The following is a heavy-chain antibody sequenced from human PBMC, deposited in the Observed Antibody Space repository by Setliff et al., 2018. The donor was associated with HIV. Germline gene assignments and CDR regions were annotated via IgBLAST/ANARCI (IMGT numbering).Heavy chain of an antibody. J-gene: IGHJ4*02. V-gene: IGHV3-23*01. CDR1: GFTFSSYA. D-gene: IGHD3-22*01. CDR3: AKPRHYDSSGYYHY. Sequence: LRLSCAASGFTFSSYAMSWVRQAPGKGLEWVSAISGSGGSTYYADSVKGRFTISRDNSKNTLYLQMNSLRAEDTAVYYCAKPRHYDSSGYYHYWGQGTLVTVSS. CDR2: ISGSGGST.